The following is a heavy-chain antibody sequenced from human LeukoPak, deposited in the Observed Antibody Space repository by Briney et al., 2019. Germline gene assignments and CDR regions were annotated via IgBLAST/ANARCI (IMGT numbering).Heavy chain of an antibody. V-gene: IGHV4-59*01. CDR2: IYYSGST. Sequence: KSSETLSLTCTVSGGFISSYYWSWIRQPPGKGLEWIGYIYYSGSTNYNPSLKSRVTISVDTSKNQFSLKLSSVTAADTAVYYCARRDYGEHFDYWGQGTLVTVSS. CDR3: ARRDYGEHFDY. J-gene: IGHJ4*02. CDR1: GGFISSYY. D-gene: IGHD4-17*01.